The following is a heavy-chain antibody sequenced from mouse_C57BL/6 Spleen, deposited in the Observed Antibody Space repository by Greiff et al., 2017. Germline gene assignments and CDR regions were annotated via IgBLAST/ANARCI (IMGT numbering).Heavy chain of an antibody. Sequence: VKLMESGAELVKPGASVKISCKASGYAFSSYWMNWVKQRPGKGLEWIGQIYPGDGDTNYNGKFKGKATLTADKSSSTAYMQLSSLTSEDSAVYDCARMYYDDSNYKDYWGQGTTLTVSS. CDR2: IYPGDGDT. CDR3: ARMYYDDSNYKDY. D-gene: IGHD1-1*01. V-gene: IGHV1-80*01. CDR1: GYAFSSYW. J-gene: IGHJ2*01.